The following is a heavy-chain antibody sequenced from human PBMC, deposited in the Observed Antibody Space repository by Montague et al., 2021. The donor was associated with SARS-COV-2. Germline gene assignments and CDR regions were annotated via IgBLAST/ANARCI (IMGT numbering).Heavy chain of an antibody. D-gene: IGHD6-19*01. Sequence: SETLFLTCTVSGDSISSYYWSWIRQPPGKGLEWVGYISYSGSTYYNPSLKSRVSVSVDTSKNQFSLKLSSVTAADTAVYYCARDIAVAGLFDYWGQGTLVTVSS. CDR1: GDSISSYY. CDR2: ISYSGST. J-gene: IGHJ4*02. CDR3: ARDIAVAGLFDY. V-gene: IGHV4-59*13.